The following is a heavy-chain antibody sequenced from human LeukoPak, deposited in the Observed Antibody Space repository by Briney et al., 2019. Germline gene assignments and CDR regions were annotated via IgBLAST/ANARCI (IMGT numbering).Heavy chain of an antibody. V-gene: IGHV4-59*01. CDR3: AGGTVTTNSYYFDY. Sequence: KPSETLSLTCTVSGGSISSYYWSWIRQPPWKGLEWIGYIYYSGSTNYNPSLKSRVTISRHTSKNQFSLKLSSVTAADTAVYYCAGGTVTTNSYYFDYWGQGTLVTVSS. CDR2: IYYSGST. D-gene: IGHD4-17*01. CDR1: GGSISSYY. J-gene: IGHJ4*02.